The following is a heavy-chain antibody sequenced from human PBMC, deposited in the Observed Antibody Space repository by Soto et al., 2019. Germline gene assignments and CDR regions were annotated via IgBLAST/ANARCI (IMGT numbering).Heavy chain of an antibody. J-gene: IGHJ5*02. CDR3: ARDMGELLGENWFDP. Sequence: EVQLVESGGGLVQPGGSLRLSCVASGFTFNNYWMHWVRQVPGKGLVWVSRISSDGSSTSHADSVKGRFTISRDNAKNTLYLQMNSLRAEDTAVYYCARDMGELLGENWFDPWGQGTLVTVSS. V-gene: IGHV3-74*01. CDR2: ISSDGSST. D-gene: IGHD1-26*01. CDR1: GFTFNNYW.